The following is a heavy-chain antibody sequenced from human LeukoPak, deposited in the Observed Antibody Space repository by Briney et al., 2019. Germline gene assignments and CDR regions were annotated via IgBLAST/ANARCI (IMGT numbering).Heavy chain of an antibody. CDR3: ARPRTVGSSWYKSGAFDI. V-gene: IGHV4-34*01. CDR1: GGSFSGYY. D-gene: IGHD6-13*01. J-gene: IGHJ3*02. CDR2: INHSGST. Sequence: SETLSLTCAVYGGSFSGYYWSWIRQPPGKGLEWIGEINHSGSTNYNPSLKSRVTISVDTSKNQFSLKLSSVTAADTAVYYCARPRTVGSSWYKSGAFDIWGQGTTVTVSS.